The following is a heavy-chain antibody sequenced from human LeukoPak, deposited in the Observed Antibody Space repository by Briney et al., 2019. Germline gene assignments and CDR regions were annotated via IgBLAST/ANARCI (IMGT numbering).Heavy chain of an antibody. J-gene: IGHJ5*02. CDR3: ARGGYYGSGNDFRFDP. D-gene: IGHD3-10*01. V-gene: IGHV4-61*05. CDR1: GGSISSSSYY. Sequence: SETLSLTCTVSGGSISSSSYYWGWIRQPPGKGLECIVYIHYTGSTNYNPSLKSRVTISVETSKNQFSLKLKSVTAADTAVYYSARGGYYGSGNDFRFDPWGQGTLVTVSS. CDR2: IHYTGST.